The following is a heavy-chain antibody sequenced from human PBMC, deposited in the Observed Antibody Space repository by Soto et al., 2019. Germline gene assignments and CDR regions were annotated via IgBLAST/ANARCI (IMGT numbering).Heavy chain of an antibody. V-gene: IGHV3-7*01. CDR2: IKQDGSEK. D-gene: IGHD3-9*01. CDR1: GVTFSSYW. CDR3: ARDLYYDILTGPAGVYYFDY. J-gene: IGHJ4*02. Sequence: GGSLRLSCAASGVTFSSYWMSWVRQAPGKGLEWVANIKQDGSEKYYVDSVKGRFTISRDNAKNSLYLQMNSLRAEDTAVYYCARDLYYDILTGPAGVYYFDYWGQGTLVTVSS.